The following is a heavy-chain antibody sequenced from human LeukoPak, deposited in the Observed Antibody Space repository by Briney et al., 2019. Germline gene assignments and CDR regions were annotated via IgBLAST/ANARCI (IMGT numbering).Heavy chain of an antibody. V-gene: IGHV4-61*08. D-gene: IGHD6-6*01. CDR1: GGSISSGDYY. CDR2: IYYSGST. Sequence: PSETLSLTCTVSGGSISSGDYYWSWIRQPPGKGLEWIGYIYYSGSTNYNPSLKSRVTISVDTSKNQFSLKLSSVTAADTAVYYCARGIAARHYYFDYWGQGTLVTVSS. CDR3: ARGIAARHYYFDY. J-gene: IGHJ4*02.